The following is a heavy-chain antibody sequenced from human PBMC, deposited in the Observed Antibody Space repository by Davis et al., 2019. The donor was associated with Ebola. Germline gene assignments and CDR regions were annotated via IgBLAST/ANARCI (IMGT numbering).Heavy chain of an antibody. Sequence: PSETLSLTCTVSGGSISSSSYYWGWIRQPPGKGLEWIGSIYYSGSTYYNPSLKSRVTISVDTSKNQFSLKLSSVTAADTAVYYCARHPPAFTVGWFDPWGQGTLVTVSS. CDR1: GGSISSSSYY. V-gene: IGHV4-39*01. J-gene: IGHJ5*02. D-gene: IGHD2-8*02. CDR2: IYYSGST. CDR3: ARHPPAFTVGWFDP.